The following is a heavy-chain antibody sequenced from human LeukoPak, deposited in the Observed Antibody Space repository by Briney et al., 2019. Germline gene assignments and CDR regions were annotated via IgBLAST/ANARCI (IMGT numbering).Heavy chain of an antibody. CDR2: ISSFSGTI. V-gene: IGHV3-48*01. D-gene: IGHD3-16*01. CDR3: TRDQGGVGY. CDR1: GITFSSYS. J-gene: IGHJ4*02. Sequence: GGSLRLSCAASGITFSSYSMNWVRQAPGKGLEWVSYISSFSGTINYADSVKGRFTISRDNAKNSLYLQMNSLRAEDTAVYYCTRDQGGVGYWGQGTLVTVSS.